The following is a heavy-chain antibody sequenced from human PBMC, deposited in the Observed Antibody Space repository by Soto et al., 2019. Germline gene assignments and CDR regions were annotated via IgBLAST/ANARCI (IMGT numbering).Heavy chain of an antibody. D-gene: IGHD2-2*01. Sequence: LVKVSCKASGGTFSSYAISWVRQAPGQGLEWMGGIIPVFGTANYAQKFQGRVTITADESTSTAYMELSSLRSEDTAVYYCARGSMRYCSSTSCYAVADYWGQGTLVTVSS. J-gene: IGHJ4*02. CDR1: GGTFSSYA. V-gene: IGHV1-69*13. CDR2: IIPVFGTA. CDR3: ARGSMRYCSSTSCYAVADY.